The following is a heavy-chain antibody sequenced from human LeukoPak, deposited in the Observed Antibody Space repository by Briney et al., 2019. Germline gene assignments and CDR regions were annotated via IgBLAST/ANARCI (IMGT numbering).Heavy chain of an antibody. D-gene: IGHD3-10*01. V-gene: IGHV4-38-2*02. CDR2: IYLSGNT. CDR3: ARDSGTYYYGSGTLY. J-gene: IGHJ4*02. CDR1: GYSISNGYY. Sequence: PSETLSLTCTVSGYSISNGYYWAWIRQPPGKGLEWIGSIYLSGNTYYNPSLKSRVTISVDTSKNHFSLNLTSVTAADTAVYYCARDSGTYYYGSGTLYWGQGTLVTVSS.